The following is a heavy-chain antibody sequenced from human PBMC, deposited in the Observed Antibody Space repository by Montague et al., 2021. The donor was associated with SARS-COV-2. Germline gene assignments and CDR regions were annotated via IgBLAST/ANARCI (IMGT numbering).Heavy chain of an antibody. CDR1: GDSISDYY. V-gene: IGHV4-59*01. D-gene: IGHD3-3*01. J-gene: IGHJ6*02. Sequence: SETLSLTCTVTGDSISDYYWCWIRQPPGLGLEWIWYIFRSGAANYNPPLKIRVIISLDTSKSQFSLRLSSMTAADTAIYYCARTWRGARYFYGVDVWGQGTTVTVSS. CDR3: ARTWRGARYFYGVDV. CDR2: IFRSGAA.